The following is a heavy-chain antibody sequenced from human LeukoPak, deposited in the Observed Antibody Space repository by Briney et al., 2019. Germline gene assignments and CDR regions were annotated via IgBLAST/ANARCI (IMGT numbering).Heavy chain of an antibody. CDR3: AKAGDSSGWYDPLDY. V-gene: IGHV3-21*01. CDR1: GFTFSSYS. D-gene: IGHD6-19*01. CDR2: VNRSSRHM. J-gene: IGHJ4*02. Sequence: GGSLRLSCAASGFTFSSYSMNWVRQAPGKGLEWVSSVNRSSRHMYYADSVKGRFTISRDDAKNSLSLQMDSLRAEDSAVYYCAKAGDSSGWYDPLDYWGQGTLVTVSS.